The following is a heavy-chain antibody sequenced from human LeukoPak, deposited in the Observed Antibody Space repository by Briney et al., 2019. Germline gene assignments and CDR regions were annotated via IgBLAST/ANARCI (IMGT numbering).Heavy chain of an antibody. V-gene: IGHV4-39*07. J-gene: IGHJ4*02. CDR1: GGSISSSSYY. D-gene: IGHD3-10*01. Sequence: SETLSLTCTVSGGSISSSSYYWGWIRQPPGKGLEWIGSIYYSGSTYYNPSLKSRVTISVDTSKNQFSLKLSSVTAADTAVYYCVTVWFGDQERFDYWGQGTLVTVSS. CDR3: VTVWFGDQERFDY. CDR2: IYYSGST.